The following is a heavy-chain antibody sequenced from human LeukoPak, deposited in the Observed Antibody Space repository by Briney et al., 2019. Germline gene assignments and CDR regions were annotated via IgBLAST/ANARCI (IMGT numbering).Heavy chain of an antibody. CDR3: ARASGPFDY. CDR1: GFTFSIYG. J-gene: IGHJ4*02. V-gene: IGHV3-33*01. CDR2: IWHDGSNK. Sequence: GRSLRLSCAASGFTFSIYGIHWVRQAPGKGWEWVAVIWHDGSNKYYADSVKGRFTISRDYSKNTLYLQMDSLRAEDTAVYYCARASGPFDYWGQGTLVTVSS. D-gene: IGHD6-19*01.